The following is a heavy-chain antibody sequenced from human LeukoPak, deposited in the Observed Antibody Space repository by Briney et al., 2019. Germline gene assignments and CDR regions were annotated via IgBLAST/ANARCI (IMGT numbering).Heavy chain of an antibody. CDR1: GYSFTSYW. V-gene: IGHV5-51*01. D-gene: IGHD3-3*01. J-gene: IGHJ4*02. CDR3: ARHAEFWSGYNDY. Sequence: GESLEISCKGSGYSFTSYWIGWVRQMPGKGLEWMGIIYPGDSDTRYSPSFQGQVTISADKSISTAYLQWSSLKASDTAMYYCARHAEFWSGYNDYWGQGTLVTVSS. CDR2: IYPGDSDT.